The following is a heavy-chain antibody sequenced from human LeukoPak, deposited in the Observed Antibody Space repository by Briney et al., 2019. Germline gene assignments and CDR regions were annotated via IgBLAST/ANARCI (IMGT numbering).Heavy chain of an antibody. CDR1: GFTFSSYA. J-gene: IGHJ4*02. CDR3: AKDRPNYFGTNGHYYRRDGDY. V-gene: IGHV3-23*01. CDR2: ISGSGGST. Sequence: GGSLRLSCVASGFTFSSYAMSWVRQAPGKGLEWVSAISGSGGSTYYADSVKGRFTISRDNSKNTLYLQVNSLRAEDSAIYYCAKDRPNYFGTNGHYYRRDGDYWGQGTLVTVSS. D-gene: IGHD3-10*01.